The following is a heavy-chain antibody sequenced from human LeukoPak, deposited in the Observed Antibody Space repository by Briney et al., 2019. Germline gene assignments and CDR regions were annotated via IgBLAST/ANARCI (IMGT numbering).Heavy chain of an antibody. D-gene: IGHD3-10*01. V-gene: IGHV5-51*01. CDR2: IYPGDSDT. Sequence: GSLKISCKGSGYSFTSYWIGWVRQMPGKGLEWMGIIYPGDSDTRYSPSFQGQVTISADKSISTAYLQWSSLKASDTAMYYCARQSSIITMVRGVISYGMDVWGKGTTVTVPS. CDR3: ARQSSIITMVRGVISYGMDV. CDR1: GYSFTSYW. J-gene: IGHJ6*04.